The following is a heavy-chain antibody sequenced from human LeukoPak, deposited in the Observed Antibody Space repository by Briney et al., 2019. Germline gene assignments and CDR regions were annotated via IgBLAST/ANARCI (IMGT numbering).Heavy chain of an antibody. V-gene: IGHV3-23*01. CDR2: ISGSGGST. CDR3: AADRAAMVTGY. CDR1: GFTFSSYA. D-gene: IGHD5-18*01. J-gene: IGHJ4*02. Sequence: GGSLRLSCAASGFTFSSYAMSWVRQAPGKGLEWVSAISGSGGSTYYADSVKGRFTISRDNSKNTLYLQMNSLRAEDTAVYYCAADRAAMVTGYWGQGTLVTVSS.